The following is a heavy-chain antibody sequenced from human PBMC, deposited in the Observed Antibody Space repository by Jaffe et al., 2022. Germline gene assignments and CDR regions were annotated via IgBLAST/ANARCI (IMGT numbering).Heavy chain of an antibody. CDR3: ARPPHYGLWGSYYFEY. Sequence: QVQLQQWGAGLLKPSETLSLTCAVYGGSFSGYYWSWIRQAPGKGLEWIGEINDRGSTNYNPSLKSRVTISVDKSKKQFSLRVTSVTAADTAVYYCARPPHYGLWGSYYFEYWGQGTQVTVSS. J-gene: IGHJ4*02. CDR2: INDRGST. CDR1: GGSFSGYY. V-gene: IGHV4-34*01. D-gene: IGHD3-10*01.